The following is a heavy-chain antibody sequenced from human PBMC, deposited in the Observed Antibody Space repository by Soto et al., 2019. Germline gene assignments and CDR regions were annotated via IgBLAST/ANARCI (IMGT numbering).Heavy chain of an antibody. D-gene: IGHD6-13*01. CDR1: GYTFSSYA. V-gene: IGHV1-18*04. CDR2: ISGYNGYT. Sequence: ASVKVSCKASGYTFSSYAITWVRQAPGHGLEWMGWISGYNGYTKYPQTLQDRVTMTTDTSTSTAYMEVRSLRSDDTAVYYCARDRSIAAAGTSPEYYYYGMDVWGQGTTVTVSS. CDR3: ARDRSIAAAGTSPEYYYYGMDV. J-gene: IGHJ6*02.